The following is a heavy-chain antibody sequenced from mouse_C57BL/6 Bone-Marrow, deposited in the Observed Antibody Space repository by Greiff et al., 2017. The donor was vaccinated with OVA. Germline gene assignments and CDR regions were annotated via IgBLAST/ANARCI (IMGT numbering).Heavy chain of an antibody. Sequence: QVQLQQPGAELVKPGASVKLSCKASGYTFTSYWMHWVKQRPGRGLEWIGRIDPNSGGTKYNEKFKSKATLTVDKPSNTAYMQLSSLTSEDTAVYYCARWGELYYGDPWFAYWGQGTPVTVSA. V-gene: IGHV1-62-3*01. CDR2: IDPNSGGT. CDR1: GYTFTSYW. J-gene: IGHJ3*01. D-gene: IGHD2-13*01. CDR3: ARWGELYYGDPWFAY.